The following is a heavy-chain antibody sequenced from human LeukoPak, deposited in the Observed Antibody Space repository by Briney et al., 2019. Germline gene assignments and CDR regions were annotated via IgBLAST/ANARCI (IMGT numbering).Heavy chain of an antibody. Sequence: SETLSLTCTVSGGSISSYYWSWIRQPPGKGLEWIGYIYYSGSTNYNPSLKSRVTISVDTSKNQFSLKLSSVTAADTAVYYCARVPAYSSGVPAFHIWGQGTMVTVSS. CDR2: IYYSGST. CDR1: GGSISSYY. D-gene: IGHD6-19*01. V-gene: IGHV4-59*08. CDR3: ARVPAYSSGVPAFHI. J-gene: IGHJ3*02.